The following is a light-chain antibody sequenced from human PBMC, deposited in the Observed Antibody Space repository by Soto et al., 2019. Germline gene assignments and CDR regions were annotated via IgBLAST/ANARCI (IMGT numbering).Light chain of an antibody. V-gene: IGLV3-1*01. CDR2: QDT. J-gene: IGLJ2*01. Sequence: SYELTQPPSVSVSPGQTASITCSGDKLGNKYVCWYQQKPGQSPVLVIYQDTKRPSGIPERFSGSNSGNTATLTISGTQAMDEADYFCQAWDSSTAVFGGGTKLTVL. CDR3: QAWDSSTAV. CDR1: KLGNKY.